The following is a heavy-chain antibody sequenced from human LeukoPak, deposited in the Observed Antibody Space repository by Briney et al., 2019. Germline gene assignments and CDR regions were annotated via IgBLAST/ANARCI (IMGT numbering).Heavy chain of an antibody. CDR2: IIPIFGTA. V-gene: IGHV1-69*06. J-gene: IGHJ4*02. CDR1: GGTFSSYA. CDR3: ARERNIYCSSTSCRTFDY. Sequence: ASVKVSCKASGGTFSSYAISWVRQAPGQGLEWMGGIIPIFGTANYAQKFQGRVTITADKSTSTAYMELSSLRSEDTAVYYCARERNIYCSSTSCRTFDYWGQGTLVTVSS. D-gene: IGHD2-2*01.